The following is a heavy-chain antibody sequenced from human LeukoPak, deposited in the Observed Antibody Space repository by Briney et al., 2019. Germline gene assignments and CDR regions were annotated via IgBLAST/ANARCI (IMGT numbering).Heavy chain of an antibody. D-gene: IGHD6-13*01. J-gene: IGHJ4*02. Sequence: GGSLRLSCAASGFTFSWYWMSWVRQAPGKGLEWVANIKEDGSIKYYVDSVKGRLTISRDNAKSSVYLQVNSLRAEDTALYYCARTGYSSSSIDYWGQGTLVTVSS. CDR3: ARTGYSSSSIDY. V-gene: IGHV3-7*01. CDR2: IKEDGSIK. CDR1: GFTFSWYW.